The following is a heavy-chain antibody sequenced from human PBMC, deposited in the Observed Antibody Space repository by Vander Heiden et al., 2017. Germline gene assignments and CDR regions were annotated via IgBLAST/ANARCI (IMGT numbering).Heavy chain of an antibody. J-gene: IGHJ4*02. Sequence: QLQLQESGPGLVKPSETLSLTCTVSGGSISINNYYWGWIRQPPGKGLEWIGSIYYSGTTYYNSSLQSRVTISVDTSKNQFSLNLSSVTAADTAMYYCSRGSGYWGQGILVTVSS. CDR2: IYYSGTT. D-gene: IGHD1-26*01. CDR3: SRGSGY. CDR1: GGSISINNYY. V-gene: IGHV4-39*01.